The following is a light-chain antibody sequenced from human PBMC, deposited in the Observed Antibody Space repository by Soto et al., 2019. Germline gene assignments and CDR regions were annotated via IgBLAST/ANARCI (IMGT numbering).Light chain of an antibody. CDR2: DVN. J-gene: IGLJ1*01. Sequence: QSAMTQPPSASGSPGQSVTISCTGTSSDVGADIFVSWYQQHPGKAPKLMVYDVNRRPPGVPDRFFGSKSSNTASLTVSGLQAEDEADYYCVSFAGGTYVFGSGTKVTVL. CDR3: VSFAGGTYV. V-gene: IGLV2-8*01. CDR1: SSDVGADIF.